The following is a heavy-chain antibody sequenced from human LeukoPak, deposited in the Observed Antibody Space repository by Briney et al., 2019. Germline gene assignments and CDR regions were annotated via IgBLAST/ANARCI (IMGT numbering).Heavy chain of an antibody. CDR1: GYTFTGYY. CDR2: IIPIFGST. Sequence: ASVKVSCTASGYTFTGYYMHWVRQAPGQGLEWMGGIIPIFGSTNYAQKFQGRVTITADKSTTTVYMELRSLRSEDTAVYYCARPRFPYYRLSGPDYYYMDVWGKGATVTVSS. CDR3: ARPRFPYYRLSGPDYYYMDV. D-gene: IGHD3-10*01. J-gene: IGHJ6*03. V-gene: IGHV1-69*06.